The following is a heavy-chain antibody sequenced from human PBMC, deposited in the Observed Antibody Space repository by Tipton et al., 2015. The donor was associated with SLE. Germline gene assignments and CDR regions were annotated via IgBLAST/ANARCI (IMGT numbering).Heavy chain of an antibody. CDR2: IWYDGSNK. D-gene: IGHD5-18*01. V-gene: IGHV3-33*03. J-gene: IGHJ4*02. CDR3: AKGAKRYSYGYSDY. CDR1: RFTFSSYS. Sequence: SLRLSCAASRFTFSSYSMHWVRQAPGKGLEWVAVIWYDGSNKYYADSVKGRFTISRDNSKDSLYLQVNSLRTEDTALYYCAKGAKRYSYGYSDYWGQGTLVTVSS.